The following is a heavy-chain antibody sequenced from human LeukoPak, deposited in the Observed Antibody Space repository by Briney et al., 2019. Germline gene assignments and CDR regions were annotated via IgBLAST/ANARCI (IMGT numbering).Heavy chain of an antibody. CDR2: INHSGST. CDR3: AATSGGSESYPIPY. CDR1: GWSFSDYY. Sequence: SETLSLTCGVYGWSFSDYYLTWIRQPPGKGLEWVGEINHSGSTNYNPALMSRATMSVDTSNNHFSMKLHSVPAADTAVYYCAATSGGSESYPIPYWGQGNMVIVSS. V-gene: IGHV4-34*01. D-gene: IGHD1-26*01. J-gene: IGHJ4*02.